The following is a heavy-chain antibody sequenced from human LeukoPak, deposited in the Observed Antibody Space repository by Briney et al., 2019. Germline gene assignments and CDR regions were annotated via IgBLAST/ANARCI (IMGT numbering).Heavy chain of an antibody. J-gene: IGHJ3*02. CDR3: AREVYDYVWGSYCYRAFDI. Sequence: PSETLSLTCAVYGGSFSGYYWSWIRQPPGKGLEWIGEINHSGSTNYNPSLKSRVTISVDTSKNQFSLKLSSVTAADTAVYYCAREVYDYVWGSYCYRAFDIWGQGTMVTVSS. D-gene: IGHD3-16*02. CDR1: GGSFSGYY. CDR2: INHSGST. V-gene: IGHV4-34*01.